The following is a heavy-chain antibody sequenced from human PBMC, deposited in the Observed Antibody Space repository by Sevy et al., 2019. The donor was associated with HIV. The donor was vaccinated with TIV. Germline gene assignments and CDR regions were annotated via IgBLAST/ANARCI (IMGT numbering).Heavy chain of an antibody. CDR1: GYTFSRHG. Sequence: ASVKVSCKASGYTFSRHGFSWVRQAPGQGLEWVGWISPYNGNTNYAQKFHDRVTMTTDTSTRTAYMELRTLSSDDTAVYYCARDILTGYYWPTPLDFWGQGTLVTVSS. D-gene: IGHD3-9*01. CDR3: ARDILTGYYWPTPLDF. V-gene: IGHV1-18*01. J-gene: IGHJ4*02. CDR2: ISPYNGNT.